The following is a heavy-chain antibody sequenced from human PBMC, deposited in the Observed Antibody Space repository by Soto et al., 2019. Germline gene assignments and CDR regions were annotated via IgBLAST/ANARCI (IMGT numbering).Heavy chain of an antibody. V-gene: IGHV1-69*13. CDR3: ARNGTLTGYSYGMDV. CDR1: GGTFSDYT. J-gene: IGHJ6*02. CDR2: IIPIFDTA. Sequence: GASVKVSCKASGGTFSDYTINWVRQAPGQRLEWMGGIIPIFDTASYAEKFQGRVTITADESTSTSFMEVSSLRSEDAAVYYCARNGTLTGYSYGMDVWGQGTMVTVSS. D-gene: IGHD1-1*01.